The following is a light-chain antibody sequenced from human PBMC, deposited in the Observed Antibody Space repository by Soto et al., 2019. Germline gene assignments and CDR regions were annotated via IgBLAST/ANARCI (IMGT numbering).Light chain of an antibody. Sequence: QSALTQPASVSGSPGQSITISCTGTSSDVGGYNYVSWYQQHPGKDPKLMIYDVSNRPSGVANRFSGSKSGNTASLPISGLQAEDEADYYCSSYTSSSTPYVFGTGTKLTVL. J-gene: IGLJ1*01. CDR2: DVS. CDR3: SSYTSSSTPYV. CDR1: SSDVGGYNY. V-gene: IGLV2-14*01.